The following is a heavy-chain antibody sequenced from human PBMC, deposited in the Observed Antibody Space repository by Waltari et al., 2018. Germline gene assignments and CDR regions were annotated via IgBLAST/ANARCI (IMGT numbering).Heavy chain of an antibody. V-gene: IGHV3-7*01. CDR3: ARLAVWVAQEDF. CDR2: IKQYGSAK. J-gene: IGHJ4*02. Sequence: EVQLVESGGGLVQPGGSLRLSCAASGFTFSNYWMTWVRQAPGKGLEWVANIKQYGSAKYYVDSVMGRFTISRDNARNSLFLQMDSLRAEDTAVYYCARLAVWVAQEDFWGQGTLVTVSS. D-gene: IGHD1-26*01. CDR1: GFTFSNYW.